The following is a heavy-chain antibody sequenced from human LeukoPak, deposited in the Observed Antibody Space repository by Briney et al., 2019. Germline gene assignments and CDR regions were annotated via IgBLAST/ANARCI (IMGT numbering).Heavy chain of an antibody. V-gene: IGHV1-2*02. J-gene: IGHJ6*02. CDR1: GYTFTSYG. CDR3: ARGYGMDV. CDR2: INPNSGGT. Sequence: GASVKVSCKASGYTFTSYGISWVRQAPGQGLEWMGWINPNSGGTNYAQKFQGRVTMTRDTSISTAYMELSRLRSDDTTVYYCARGYGMDVWGQGTTVTVSS.